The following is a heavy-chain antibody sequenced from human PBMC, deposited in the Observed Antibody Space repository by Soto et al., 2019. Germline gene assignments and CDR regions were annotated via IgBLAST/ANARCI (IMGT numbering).Heavy chain of an antibody. CDR1: GFTFSDYY. V-gene: IGHV3-30-3*01. J-gene: IGHJ1*01. CDR3: ARDGQQLVPEYFQH. CDR2: ISYDGSNK. D-gene: IGHD6-13*01. Sequence: GGSLRLSCAASGFTFSDYYMSWVRQAPGKGLEWVAVISYDGSNKYYADSVKGRFTISRDNSKNTLYLQMNSLRAEDTAVYYCARDGQQLVPEYFQHWGQGTLVTVSS.